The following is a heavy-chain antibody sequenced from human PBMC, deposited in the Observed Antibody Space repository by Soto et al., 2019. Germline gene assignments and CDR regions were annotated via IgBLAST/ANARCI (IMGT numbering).Heavy chain of an antibody. V-gene: IGHV3-7*03. J-gene: IGHJ4*02. CDR3: ARANRRDGHNLDF. CDR1: GFTFSHYW. CDR2: IKEHGMEE. Sequence: PGGSLRLSCATSGFTFSHYWMAWVRQAPGKGLEWVAHIKEHGMEEFYVDSVKGRFTMSRDNARNAVYPQMNSLRADDTAVYYWARANRRDGHNLDFWGQGTLVTVS.